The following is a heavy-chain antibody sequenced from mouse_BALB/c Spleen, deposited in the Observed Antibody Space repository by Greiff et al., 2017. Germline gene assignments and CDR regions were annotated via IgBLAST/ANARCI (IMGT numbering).Heavy chain of an antibody. V-gene: IGHV5-9*03. CDR3: ARGYGNYVPDY. D-gene: IGHD2-1*01. Sequence: DVMLVESGGGLVKPGGSLKLSCAASGFTFSSYTMSWVRQTPEKRLEWVATISSGGGNTYYPDSVKGRFTISRDNAKNNLYLQMSSLRSEDTALYYCARGYGNYVPDYWGQGTTLTVSS. J-gene: IGHJ2*01. CDR2: ISSGGGNT. CDR1: GFTFSSYT.